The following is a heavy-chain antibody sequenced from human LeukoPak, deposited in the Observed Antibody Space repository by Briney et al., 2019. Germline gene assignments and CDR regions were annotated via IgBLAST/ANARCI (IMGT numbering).Heavy chain of an antibody. V-gene: IGHV4-38-2*02. CDR1: GYSISSGYY. D-gene: IGHD3-10*01. CDR2: IYHSGST. Sequence: SETLSLTCTVSGYSISSGYYWGWIRQPPGKGLEWIGSIYHSGSTYYNPSLKSRVTISVDTSKNQFSLKLSSVTAADTAVYYCARVEYYGSGSYYDYWGQGTLVTVSS. J-gene: IGHJ4*02. CDR3: ARVEYYGSGSYYDY.